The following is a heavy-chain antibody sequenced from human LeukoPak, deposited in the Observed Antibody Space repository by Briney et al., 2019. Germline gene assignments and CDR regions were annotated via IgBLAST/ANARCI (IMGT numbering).Heavy chain of an antibody. V-gene: IGHV3-11*06. CDR3: ARDEMATSYPYYYYGMDV. CDR1: GFTFSDYY. D-gene: IGHD5-24*01. Sequence: GGSLRLSCAASGFTFSDYYMSWIRQAPGKGLEWVSSISSSSSYIYYADSVKGRFTISRDNAKNSLYLQMNSLRAEDTAVYYCARDEMATSYPYYYYGMDVWGQGTTVTVSS. J-gene: IGHJ6*02. CDR2: ISSSSSYI.